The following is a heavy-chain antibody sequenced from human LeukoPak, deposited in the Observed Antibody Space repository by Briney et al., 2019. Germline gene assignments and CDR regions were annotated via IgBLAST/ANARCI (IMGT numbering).Heavy chain of an antibody. D-gene: IGHD3-10*01. Sequence: ASVKVSCKASGYTFTSYDITWVRQATGQGLEWMGWMNPNSGNTGYAQKFQGRVTMTRNTSISTAYMELSSLRSEDTAVYYCARGGSITMVRGAYTRGNWFDPWGQGTLVTVSS. J-gene: IGHJ5*02. CDR2: MNPNSGNT. CDR3: ARGGSITMVRGAYTRGNWFDP. V-gene: IGHV1-8*01. CDR1: GYTFTSYD.